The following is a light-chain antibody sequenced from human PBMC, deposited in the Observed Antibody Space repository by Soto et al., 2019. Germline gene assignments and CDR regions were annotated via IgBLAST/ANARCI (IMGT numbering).Light chain of an antibody. CDR3: QQYSTYPHT. V-gene: IGKV1-5*01. CDR2: DAS. J-gene: IGKJ4*01. Sequence: GDRVTITCRASQSITTFLAWYQQKPGKAPQILIYDASKLERGVPSRLSGGGSGTEFTLTISSLQPDDFATYYCQQYSTYPHTFGEGTKVDIK. CDR1: QSITTF.